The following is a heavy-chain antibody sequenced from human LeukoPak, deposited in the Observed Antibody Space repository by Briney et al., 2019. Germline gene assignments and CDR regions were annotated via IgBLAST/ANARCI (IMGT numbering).Heavy chain of an antibody. Sequence: PGGSLRLSCAASGFSFSNYAMLWVRQAPGRGLEWVAVISYDGSNKYYADSVKGRFTISRDNSKNTLYLQMNSLRGEDTAVYYCARDSYGLDYWGQGTLVTVSS. CDR3: ARDSYGLDY. V-gene: IGHV3-30-3*01. CDR2: ISYDGSNK. CDR1: GFSFSNYA. J-gene: IGHJ4*02. D-gene: IGHD5-18*01.